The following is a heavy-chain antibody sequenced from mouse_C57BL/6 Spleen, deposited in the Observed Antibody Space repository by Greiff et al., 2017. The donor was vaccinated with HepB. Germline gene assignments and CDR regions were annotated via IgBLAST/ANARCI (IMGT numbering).Heavy chain of an antibody. CDR3: ARGDYGSLYYFAY. CDR2: IHPNSGST. CDR1: GYTFTSYW. V-gene: IGHV1-64*01. D-gene: IGHD1-1*01. Sequence: QVQLKQPGAELVKPGASVKLSCKASGYTFTSYWMHWVKQRPGQGLEWIGMIHPNSGSTNYNEKFKSKATLTVDKSSSTAYMQLSSLTSEDSAVYYCARGDYGSLYYFAYWGQGTTLTVSS. J-gene: IGHJ2*01.